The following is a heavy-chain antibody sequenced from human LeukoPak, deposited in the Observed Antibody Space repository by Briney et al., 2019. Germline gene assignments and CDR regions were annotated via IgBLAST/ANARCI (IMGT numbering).Heavy chain of an antibody. CDR3: ARSLPYGTTWYGRSDF. CDR2: IRQDGDTK. V-gene: IGHV3-7*03. J-gene: IGHJ4*02. Sequence: GGSLRLSCAASGFPFNAYWMTWVRQAPGKGLEWVANIRQDGDTKYYVDSVKGRFTNSRDNAMNSLYLQMNSLRAEDTAIYYCARSLPYGTTWYGRSDFWGQGTLVTVSS. CDR1: GFPFNAYW. D-gene: IGHD6-13*01.